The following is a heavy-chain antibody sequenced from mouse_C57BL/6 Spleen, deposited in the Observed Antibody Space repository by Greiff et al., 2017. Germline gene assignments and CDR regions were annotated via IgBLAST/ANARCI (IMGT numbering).Heavy chain of an antibody. CDR2: ISSGGGYT. Sequence: EVMLVESGGDLVKPGGSLKLSCAASGFTFSSYGMSWVRQTPDKRLEWVATISSGGGYTYYPASVKGRFTIYGDNAKNTLYRQISSLNSEDTAMYYCASLLDYSKGDWYFDVWGTGTTVTVSS. V-gene: IGHV5-6*01. CDR1: GFTFSSYG. CDR3: ASLLDYSKGDWYFDV. D-gene: IGHD2-5*01. J-gene: IGHJ1*03.